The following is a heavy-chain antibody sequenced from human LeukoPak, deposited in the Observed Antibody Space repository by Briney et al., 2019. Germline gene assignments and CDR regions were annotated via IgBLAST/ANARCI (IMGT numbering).Heavy chain of an antibody. V-gene: IGHV3-30*02. CDR1: GFTFSSYG. J-gene: IGHJ4*02. CDR2: IRYDGSNK. CDR3: AKDRNYYDSSGPTIDY. Sequence: GGSLRLSCAASGFTFSSYGMHWVRQAPGKGLEWVAFIRYDGSNKYYADSVKGRFTISRDNSKNTLYLQMNSLRAEDTAVYYCAKDRNYYDSSGPTIDYWGQGTLVTVSS. D-gene: IGHD3-22*01.